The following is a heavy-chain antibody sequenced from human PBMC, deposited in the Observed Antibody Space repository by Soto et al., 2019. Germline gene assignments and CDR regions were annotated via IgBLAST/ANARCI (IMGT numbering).Heavy chain of an antibody. J-gene: IGHJ5*02. CDR1: EDTFTHYD. D-gene: IGHD2-21*01. CDR3: VRRVASGHRSWFDP. CDR2: MNPNTGNI. Sequence: QVELVQSGAEVKKPGASVKVSCQASEDTFTHYDINWVRQATGQGLEWMGWMNPNTGNIDYAHKFQGRLTMNRDTSTRTVYMELSSLRSDDTAVYYCVRRVASGHRSWFDPWGQGTLVTVSS. V-gene: IGHV1-8*02.